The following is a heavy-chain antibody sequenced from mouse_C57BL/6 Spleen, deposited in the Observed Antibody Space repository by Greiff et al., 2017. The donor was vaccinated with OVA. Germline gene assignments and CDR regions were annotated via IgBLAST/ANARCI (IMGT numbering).Heavy chain of an antibody. J-gene: IGHJ4*01. CDR3: ARWRSYYGSSAMDY. D-gene: IGHD1-1*01. Sequence: QVHVKQSGAELARPGASVKLSCKASGYTFTSYGISWVKQRTGQGLEWIGEIYPRSGNTYYNEKFKGKATLTADKSSSTAYMELRSLTSEDSAVYFCARWRSYYGSSAMDYWGQGTSVTVSS. V-gene: IGHV1-81*01. CDR2: IYPRSGNT. CDR1: GYTFTSYG.